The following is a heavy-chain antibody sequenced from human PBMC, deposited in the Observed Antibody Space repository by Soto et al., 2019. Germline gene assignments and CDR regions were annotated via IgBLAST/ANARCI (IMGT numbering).Heavy chain of an antibody. CDR1: GFKFDDYA. V-gene: IGHV3-9*01. D-gene: IGHD3-3*01. J-gene: IGHJ6*03. CDR2: ISWNSGSI. Sequence: GGSLRLSCAASGFKFDDYAMHWVRQVPGKGLEWVSGISWNSGSIGYADSVKGRFTISRDNAKNSLYLQMNSLRAEDTALYYCAKDGWGGVVNYNYMEVWGTGTTVTVSS. CDR3: AKDGWGGVVNYNYMEV.